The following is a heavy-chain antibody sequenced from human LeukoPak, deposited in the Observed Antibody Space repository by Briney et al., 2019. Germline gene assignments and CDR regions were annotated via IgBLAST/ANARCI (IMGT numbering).Heavy chain of an antibody. CDR2: ISISGGGT. CDR1: GFTFRSSG. CDR3: VQVFSADTFPFDY. J-gene: IGHJ4*02. V-gene: IGHV3-23*01. Sequence: GESLRLSCAASGFTFRSSGMIGVGQAPGRGLDGVSRISISGGGTYYADSVKGRFTISRDNSRNTLYLDMNSVRAEDTAVYYCVQVFSADTFPFDYWGQGTQVTVSS. D-gene: IGHD1-1*01.